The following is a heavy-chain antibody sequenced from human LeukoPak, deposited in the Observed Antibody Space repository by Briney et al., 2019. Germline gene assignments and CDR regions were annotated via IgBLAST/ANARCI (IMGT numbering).Heavy chain of an antibody. J-gene: IGHJ2*01. CDR3: ARVVSCYGSSYRLLDL. D-gene: IGHD3-10*01. V-gene: IGHV3-33*01. CDR2: IWFDGSNK. CDR1: GFSFSTYG. Sequence: GRSLRLSCEASGFSFSTYGMHWDRQAPGKGLDWAALIWFDGSNKHYAASVKGRFTISRDNSKHTMYLQMHSLRAEDTAVYYCARVVSCYGSSYRLLDLWGRGTLVTVSS.